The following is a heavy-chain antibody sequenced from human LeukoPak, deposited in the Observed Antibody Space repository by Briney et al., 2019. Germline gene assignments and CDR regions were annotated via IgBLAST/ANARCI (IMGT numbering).Heavy chain of an antibody. V-gene: IGHV3-30*18. CDR3: AKGVVAATNAAYYGMDV. CDR1: GFTFSNYG. CDR2: ISYDESDK. Sequence: GRSLRLSCAASGFTFSNYGMHWVRQAPGKGVGWVAVISYDESDKYYADSVKGRFTISRDNSKNTLYLQMNSLRPEDTAVYYCAKGVVAATNAAYYGMDVWGQGTTVTVSS. D-gene: IGHD2-15*01. J-gene: IGHJ6*02.